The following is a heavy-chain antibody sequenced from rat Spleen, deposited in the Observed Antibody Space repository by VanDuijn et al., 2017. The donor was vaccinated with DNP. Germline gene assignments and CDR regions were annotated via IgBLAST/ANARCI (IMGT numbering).Heavy chain of an antibody. V-gene: IGHV5-7*01. CDR3: ARSRLPGYYPFAC. CDR2: ISYDGSDT. D-gene: IGHD1-4*01. Sequence: EMQLVESGGGLVQPGRSLKLSCAASGFIFSDYSMAWVRQAPKTGLEWVATISYDGSDTYYRDSMKGRFTISRDNAKSTLYLQMDSLRSEDTATYYCARSRLPGYYPFACWGQGTLVTVSS. CDR1: GFIFSDYS. J-gene: IGHJ3*01.